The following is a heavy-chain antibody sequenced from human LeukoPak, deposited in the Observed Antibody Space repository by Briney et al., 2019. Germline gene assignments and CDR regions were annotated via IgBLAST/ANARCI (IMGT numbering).Heavy chain of an antibody. Sequence: SETLSLTCTVSGGSISSSSHYWGWIRQPPGKGLEWIGSIYYSGSTYYNPSLKGRVTISVDTSKNQFSLKLSSVTAADTAVYYCARHSPILTGYYMDYWGQGTLVTVSS. J-gene: IGHJ4*02. CDR1: GGSISSSSHY. CDR3: ARHSPILTGYYMDY. CDR2: IYYSGST. D-gene: IGHD3-9*01. V-gene: IGHV4-39*01.